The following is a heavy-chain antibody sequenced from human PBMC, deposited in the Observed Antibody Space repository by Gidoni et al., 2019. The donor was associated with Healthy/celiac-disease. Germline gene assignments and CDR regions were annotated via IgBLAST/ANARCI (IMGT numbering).Heavy chain of an antibody. J-gene: IGHJ4*02. Sequence: QLQLQESDPGRVKPSETLFLNCTVSGGSISSTSYYWGWIRHPPGKGLEWIGSLYYSGSTYYTPSLTSRVPISVDTSKNQFSLKLSSVTAADTAVYYCARHFGGDEGDYGDYPYYFDYWGQGTLVTVSS. V-gene: IGHV4-39*01. CDR3: ARHFGGDEGDYGDYPYYFDY. CDR1: GGSISSTSYY. CDR2: LYYSGST. D-gene: IGHD4-17*01.